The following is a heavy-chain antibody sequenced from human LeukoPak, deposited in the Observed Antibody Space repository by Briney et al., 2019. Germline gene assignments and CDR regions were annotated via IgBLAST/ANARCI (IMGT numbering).Heavy chain of an antibody. V-gene: IGHV1-69*04. CDR2: IIPILGIA. CDR3: AGQRWIQLFDY. CDR1: GGTFSSYA. J-gene: IGHJ4*02. Sequence: SVKVSCKASGGTFSSYAINWVRQAPGQGLEWMGRIIPILGIATYAQKFQGRVTITADKSTSTTYMDLFSLRSEDTAVYYCAGQRWIQLFDYWGQGTLVTVSS. D-gene: IGHD5-18*01.